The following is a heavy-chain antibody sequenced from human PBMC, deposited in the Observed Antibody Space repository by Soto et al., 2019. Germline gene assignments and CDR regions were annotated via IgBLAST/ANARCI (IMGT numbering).Heavy chain of an antibody. Sequence: ASVKVSCKASGGTFSSYAISWVRQAPGQGLEWMGGIIPIFGTANYAQKFQGRVTITADESTSTAYMELSSLRSEDTAVYYCARARPATTYYYYYGMDVWGQGTTVTVSS. J-gene: IGHJ6*02. D-gene: IGHD5-12*01. CDR1: GGTFSSYA. CDR2: IIPIFGTA. V-gene: IGHV1-69*13. CDR3: ARARPATTYYYYYGMDV.